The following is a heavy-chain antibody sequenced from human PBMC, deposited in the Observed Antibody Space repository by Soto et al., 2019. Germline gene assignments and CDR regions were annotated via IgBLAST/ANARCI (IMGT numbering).Heavy chain of an antibody. D-gene: IGHD3-16*01. CDR1: GFTFSSYA. Sequence: QVQLVESGGGVVQPGRSLRLSCAASGFTFSSYAMHWVRQAPGKGLEWVAVISYDGSNKYYADSVKGRFIISRDNCKNTLYLQMNSLRAEDTAVYYCAREGVYYGMDVWGQGTTVTVSS. V-gene: IGHV3-30-3*01. CDR2: ISYDGSNK. CDR3: AREGVYYGMDV. J-gene: IGHJ6*02.